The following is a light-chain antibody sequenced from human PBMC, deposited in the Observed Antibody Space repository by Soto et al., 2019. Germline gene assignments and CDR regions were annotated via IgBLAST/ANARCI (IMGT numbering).Light chain of an antibody. CDR1: SGHKTFA. V-gene: IGLV4-69*01. CDR2: LNSDGSH. J-gene: IGLJ2*01. CDR3: QTWGTGMYVV. Sequence: QLVLTQSPSASASLGASVTLTCTLSSGHKTFAIAWHQQQPEKGPRFLMKLNSDGSHSKGDGIPDRFSGSSSGAERYLTISSLQSEDEADYYCQTWGTGMYVVFGGGTKLTVL.